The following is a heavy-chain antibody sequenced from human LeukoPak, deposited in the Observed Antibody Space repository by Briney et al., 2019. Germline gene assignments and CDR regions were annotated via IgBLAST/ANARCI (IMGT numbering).Heavy chain of an antibody. CDR2: IYYSGST. Sequence: PSETLSLTCTVSGGSISSYYWSWIRQHPGKGLEWIGYIYYSGSTYYNPSLKSRVTISVDTSKNQFSLKLSSVTAADTAVYYCARLYSSGWYVDYWGQGTLVTVSS. J-gene: IGHJ4*02. D-gene: IGHD6-19*01. CDR3: ARLYSSGWYVDY. V-gene: IGHV4-59*06. CDR1: GGSISSYY.